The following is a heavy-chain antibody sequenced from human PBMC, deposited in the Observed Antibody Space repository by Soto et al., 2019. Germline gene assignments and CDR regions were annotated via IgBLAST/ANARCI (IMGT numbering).Heavy chain of an antibody. J-gene: IGHJ3*02. V-gene: IGHV6-1*01. D-gene: IGHD2-2*01. CDR2: TYYRSKWYN. CDR1: GDSVSSNSAA. Sequence: PSQTLSLTCAISGDSVSSNSAAWNWIRQSPSRGLEWLGRTYYRSKWYNDYAVSVESRITINPDTSKNQFSLQLNSVTPEDTAVYYCARDPGDIVVVPAAMVYAFDIWGQGTMVTVSS. CDR3: ARDPGDIVVVPAAMVYAFDI.